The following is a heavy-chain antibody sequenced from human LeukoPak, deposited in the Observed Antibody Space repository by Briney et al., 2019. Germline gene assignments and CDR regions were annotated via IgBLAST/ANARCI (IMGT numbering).Heavy chain of an antibody. J-gene: IGHJ6*03. D-gene: IGHD2-15*01. CDR3: ATWRYCSGGSCYGNYYMDV. Sequence: SETLSLTCTVSGYSISSGYYWGWIRQPPGKGLEWIGYIYYSGSTNYNPSLKSRVTISIDTSKNQFSLKLSSVTAVDTAVYYCATWRYCSGGSCYGNYYMDVWGKGTTVTVSS. V-gene: IGHV4-61*01. CDR2: IYYSGST. CDR1: GYSISSGYY.